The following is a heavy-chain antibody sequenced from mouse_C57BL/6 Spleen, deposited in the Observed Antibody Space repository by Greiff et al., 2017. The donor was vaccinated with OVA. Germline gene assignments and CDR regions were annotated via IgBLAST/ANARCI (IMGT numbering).Heavy chain of an antibody. D-gene: IGHD3-2*02. Sequence: VKLQQPGAELVKPGASVKLSCKASGYTFTSYWMQWVKQRPGQGLEWIGEIDPSDSYTNYNQKFKGKATLTVDTSSSTAYMQLSSLTSEDSAVYYCARQLRLRDAMDYWGQGTSVTFSS. V-gene: IGHV1-50*01. J-gene: IGHJ4*01. CDR2: IDPSDSYT. CDR1: GYTFTSYW. CDR3: ARQLRLRDAMDY.